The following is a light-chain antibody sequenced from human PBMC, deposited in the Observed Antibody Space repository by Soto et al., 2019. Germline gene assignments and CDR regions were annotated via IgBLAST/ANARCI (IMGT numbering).Light chain of an antibody. Sequence: EIEMTQSPVTLYVSQRDRPSLSCRASQSVSSYLAWYQQKPGQAPRLLIYGASSRATGIPARFSGSGSGTEFTLTISSLQSEDFAVYYCQQYDNSPLTFGGGTKVDI. CDR2: GAS. V-gene: IGKV3-15*01. CDR1: QSVSSY. CDR3: QQYDNSPLT. J-gene: IGKJ4*01.